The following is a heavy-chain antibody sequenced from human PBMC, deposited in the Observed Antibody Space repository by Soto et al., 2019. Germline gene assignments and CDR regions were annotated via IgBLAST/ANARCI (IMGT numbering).Heavy chain of an antibody. V-gene: IGHV6-1*01. CDR1: GDSVSSNSAA. Sequence: SQTLSLTCAISGDSVSSNSAAWNWIRQSPSRGLEWLGRTYYRSKWYNDYAVSVKSRITINPDTSKNQFSLQLNSVTPEDTAVYYCARGVVVPAARSGYYYYYMDVWGKGTTVTVSS. CDR2: TYYRSKWYN. J-gene: IGHJ6*03. D-gene: IGHD2-2*01. CDR3: ARGVVVPAARSGYYYYYMDV.